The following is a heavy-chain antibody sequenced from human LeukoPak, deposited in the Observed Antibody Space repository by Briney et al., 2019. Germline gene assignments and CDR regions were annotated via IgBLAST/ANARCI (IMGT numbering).Heavy chain of an antibody. D-gene: IGHD3-22*01. CDR2: IKSKTDGGTT. CDR1: GFTFSNAW. V-gene: IGHV3-15*01. CDR3: TTDLGGYDYDSSGYED. J-gene: IGHJ4*02. Sequence: PGGSLRLSCAASGFTFSNAWMSWVRQAPGKGLEWVGRIKSKTDGGTTDYAAPVKGRFTISRDDSKNTLYLQMNSLKTEDTAVYYCTTDLGGYDYDSSGYEDWGQGTLVTVSS.